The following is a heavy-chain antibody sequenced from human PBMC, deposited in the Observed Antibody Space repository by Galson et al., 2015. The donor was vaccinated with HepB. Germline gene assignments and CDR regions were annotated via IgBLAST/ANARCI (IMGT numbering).Heavy chain of an antibody. Sequence: SLRLSCAASGFRSNSYGIHWVRQAPGGGLQWVAFISYDGTNKYYGDSVKGRFTISRDNSKTTLYLQMNGLRGEDTAVYYCAKDGLYFGSGTHSNAMDVWGQGTTVIVSS. CDR1: GFRSNSYG. D-gene: IGHD3-10*01. CDR2: ISYDGTNK. CDR3: AKDGLYFGSGTHSNAMDV. J-gene: IGHJ6*02. V-gene: IGHV3-30*18.